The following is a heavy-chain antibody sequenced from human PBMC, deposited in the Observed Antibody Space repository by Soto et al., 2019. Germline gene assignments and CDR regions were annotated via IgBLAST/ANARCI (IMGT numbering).Heavy chain of an antibody. CDR3: ARHGAHCSGGRCYGHYYYYLDV. CDR1: GGSISSYY. V-gene: IGHV4-59*08. D-gene: IGHD2-15*01. Sequence: QVQLQESGPGLLKPSETLCVTCAVSGGSISSYYWSWIRQPPGKGLEWIGYIYYSGNTNYNPSLKSRVTISVDTSKNQFSLKLTSVTAADTALYYCARHGAHCSGGRCYGHYYYYLDVWGKGTTVTVSS. J-gene: IGHJ6*03. CDR2: IYYSGNT.